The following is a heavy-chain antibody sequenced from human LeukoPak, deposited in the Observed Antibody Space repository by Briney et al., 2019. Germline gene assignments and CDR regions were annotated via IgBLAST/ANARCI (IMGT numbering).Heavy chain of an antibody. J-gene: IGHJ4*02. D-gene: IGHD3-10*01. CDR2: ISGSGGGT. V-gene: IGHV3-23*01. CDR1: GITLSNYG. Sequence: GGSLRLSCAVSGITLSNYGMSWVRQAPGKGLEWVAGISGSGGGTVYADSVKGRFTTSRDNPKNTLYLQMNSLRAEDTAVYLCAKRGVVIRVVLVGFHKEAYYFDSWGQGALVTVSS. CDR3: AKRGVVIRVVLVGFHKEAYYFDS.